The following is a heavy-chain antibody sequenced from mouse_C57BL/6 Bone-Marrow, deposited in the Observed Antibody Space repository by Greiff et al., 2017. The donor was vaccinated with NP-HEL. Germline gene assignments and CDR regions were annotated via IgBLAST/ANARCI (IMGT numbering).Heavy chain of an antibody. D-gene: IGHD2-3*01. Sequence: VQLQQSGPGLVKPSQSLSLTCSVTGYSITSGYYWNWLRQFPGNKLEWMGYISYDGSNNYNPSLKNRISITRYTSKNQFFLKLNSVTTEDTATYYCARDYDGYYVLYFDYWGQGTTLTVSS. CDR2: ISYDGSN. V-gene: IGHV3-6*01. CDR1: GYSITSGYY. J-gene: IGHJ2*01. CDR3: ARDYDGYYVLYFDY.